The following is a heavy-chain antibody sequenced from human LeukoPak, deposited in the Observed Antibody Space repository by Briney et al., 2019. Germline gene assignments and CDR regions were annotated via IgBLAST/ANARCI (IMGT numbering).Heavy chain of an antibody. CDR1: GFTFSSYW. V-gene: IGHV3-7*01. Sequence: GGSLRLSCAASGFTFSSYWMSWVRQAPGKGLEWVANIKQDGSEKYYVDSVKGRFTISRDNAKNSLYLQMNSLRAEDTAVYYCASFWSGFGEHDAFDIWGQGTMVTVSS. D-gene: IGHD3-3*01. CDR3: ASFWSGFGEHDAFDI. J-gene: IGHJ3*02. CDR2: IKQDGSEK.